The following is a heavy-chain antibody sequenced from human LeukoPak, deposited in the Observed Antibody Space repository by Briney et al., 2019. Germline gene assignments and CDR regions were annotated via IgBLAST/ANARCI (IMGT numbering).Heavy chain of an antibody. V-gene: IGHV3-23*01. J-gene: IGHJ4*02. CDR1: GFTFSSYA. CDR3: AKGMWMATIEGLDY. D-gene: IGHD5-24*01. CDR2: ISGSGGST. Sequence: GGSLRLSCAASGFTFSSYAMSWVRQAPGKGLEWVSAISGSGGSTYYADSVKGRFTISRDNSKNTLYLQMNSLRAEDTAVYYCAKGMWMATIEGLDYWGQGTLVTVSS.